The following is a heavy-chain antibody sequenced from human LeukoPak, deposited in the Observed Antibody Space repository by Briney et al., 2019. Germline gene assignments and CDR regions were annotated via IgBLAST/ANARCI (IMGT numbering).Heavy chain of an antibody. D-gene: IGHD6-6*01. CDR2: INHSGST. CDR3: ARDLGIAARPDY. Sequence: SETLSLTCAVYGGSFSGYYWSWIRQPPRKGLEWIGEINHSGSTNYNPSLKSRVTISVDTSKNQFSLKLSSVTAADTAVYYCARDLGIAARPDYWGQGTLVTVSS. CDR1: GGSFSGYY. J-gene: IGHJ4*02. V-gene: IGHV4-34*01.